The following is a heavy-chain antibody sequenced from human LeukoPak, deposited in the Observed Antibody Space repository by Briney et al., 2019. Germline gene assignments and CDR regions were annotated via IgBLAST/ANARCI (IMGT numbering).Heavy chain of an antibody. V-gene: IGHV4-59*01. J-gene: IGHJ3*02. CDR2: IYYSGNT. CDR1: GGSISSYY. Sequence: KPSETLSLTCTVSGGSISSYYWSWIRQPPGKGLEWIGYIYYSGNTNYNPSLKSRVTILIDTSKNQFSLNLSSVTAADTAVYYCARVGVYYYDSSGYPLRPDAFDIRGQGTMVTVSS. CDR3: ARVGVYYYDSSGYPLRPDAFDI. D-gene: IGHD3-22*01.